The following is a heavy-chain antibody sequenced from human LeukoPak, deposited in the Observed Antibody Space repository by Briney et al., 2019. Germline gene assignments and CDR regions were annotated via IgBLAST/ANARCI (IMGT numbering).Heavy chain of an antibody. D-gene: IGHD2/OR15-2a*01. CDR3: ARASYFDAFDI. CDR2: ISYDGSNK. V-gene: IGHV3-30-3*01. CDR1: GFTFSSYA. Sequence: PGGSLRLSCAASGFTFSSYAMHWVRQAPGKGLEWVAVISYDGSNKYYADSVKGRFTISRDNSKNTLYLQMNSLRAEDTAVYYCARASYFDAFDIWGQGTMVTVSS. J-gene: IGHJ3*02.